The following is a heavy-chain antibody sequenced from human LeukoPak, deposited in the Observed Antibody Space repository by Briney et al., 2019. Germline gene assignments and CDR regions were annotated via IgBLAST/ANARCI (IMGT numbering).Heavy chain of an antibody. V-gene: IGHV3-23*01. Sequence: GGSLRLSCAASGFTFSSYAMSWVRQAPGKGLEWASAISGSGGSTYYADSVKGRFTISRDNSKNTLYLKMNSMRAEDTAVYYCAKALYGGNSEGTPVDYWGQGTLVTVSS. CDR1: GFTFSSYA. J-gene: IGHJ4*02. D-gene: IGHD4-23*01. CDR3: AKALYGGNSEGTPVDY. CDR2: ISGSGGST.